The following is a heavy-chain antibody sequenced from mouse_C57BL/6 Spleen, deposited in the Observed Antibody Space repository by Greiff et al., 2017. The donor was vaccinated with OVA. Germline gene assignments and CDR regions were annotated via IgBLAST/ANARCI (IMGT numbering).Heavy chain of an antibody. Sequence: EVKVVESGGGLVKPGGSLKLSCAASGFTFSDYGMHWVRQAPEKGLEWVAYISSGSSTIYYADTVKGRFTISRDNAKNTLFLQMTSLRSEDTAMYYCARGELSYWGQGTLVTVSA. CDR2: ISSGSSTI. V-gene: IGHV5-17*01. CDR1: GFTFSDYG. J-gene: IGHJ3*01. CDR3: ARGELSY.